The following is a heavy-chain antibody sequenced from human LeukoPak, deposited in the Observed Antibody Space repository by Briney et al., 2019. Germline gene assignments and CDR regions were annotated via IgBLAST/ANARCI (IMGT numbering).Heavy chain of an antibody. CDR1: GYTFTSYG. J-gene: IGHJ5*02. D-gene: IGHD6-19*01. V-gene: IGHV1-8*02. Sequence: HEASVKVSCKASGYTFTSYGISWVRQAPGQGLEWMGWMNPNSGNTGYAQKFQGRVTMTRNTSISTAYMELSSLRSEDTAVYYCARPHWISVAGDNWFDPWGQGTLVTVSS. CDR2: MNPNSGNT. CDR3: ARPHWISVAGDNWFDP.